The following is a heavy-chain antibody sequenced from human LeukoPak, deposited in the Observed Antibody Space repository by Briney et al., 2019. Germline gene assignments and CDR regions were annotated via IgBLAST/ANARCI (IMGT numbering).Heavy chain of an antibody. CDR3: ASFRVVRGVIIDNY. D-gene: IGHD3-10*01. V-gene: IGHV4-31*03. CDR1: GGSISSGGYY. J-gene: IGHJ4*02. CDR2: IYYSGST. Sequence: SETLSLTCTVSGGSISSGGYYWSWIRQHPGKGPEWIGYIYYSGSTYYNPSLKSRVTISVDTSKNQFSLKLSSVTAADTAVYYCASFRVVRGVIIDNYWGQGTLVTVSS.